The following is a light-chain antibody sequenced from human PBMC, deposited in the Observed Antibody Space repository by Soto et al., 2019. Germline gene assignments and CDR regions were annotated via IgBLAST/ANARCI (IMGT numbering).Light chain of an antibody. CDR3: QKYGSSPLN. V-gene: IGKV3-15*01. J-gene: IGKJ4*01. CDR2: DTS. Sequence: EIVRTPSPATLSVSPVERSTLSCRASQSVSSNLAWYQQKPGQAPSLLIYDTSTRAAGIAARFSGSGSGTDFTLTISRLEPEDFAVYYCQKYGSSPLNCGGGTTGDIK. CDR1: QSVSSN.